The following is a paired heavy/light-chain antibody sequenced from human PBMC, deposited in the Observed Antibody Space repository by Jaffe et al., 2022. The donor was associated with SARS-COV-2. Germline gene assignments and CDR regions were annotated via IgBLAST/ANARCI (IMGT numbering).Light chain of an antibody. Sequence: EIVLTQSPGTLSLSPGERATLSCRASQSVSSYLAWYQQKPGQAPRLLIYDASNRATGIPARFSGSGSGTDFTLTISSLEPEDFAIYYCQQRSNWPPEFTFGPGTKVDMK. CDR2: DAS. CDR3: QQRSNWPPEFT. J-gene: IGKJ3*01. V-gene: IGKV3-11*01. CDR1: QSVSSY.
Heavy chain of an antibody. CDR2: IWYDGSNK. V-gene: IGHV3-33*01. D-gene: IGHD1-26*01. J-gene: IGHJ6*02. Sequence: QVQLVESGGGVVQPGESLRLSCAASGFIFRNYGMHWVRQAPGKGLEWVAIIWYDGSNKFYADSVKGRFTISRDNSKNMLYVQMNSLRGEDTAVYYCARGIGTHSYGMEVWGQGTTVTVSS. CDR3: ARGIGTHSYGMEV. CDR1: GFIFRNYG.